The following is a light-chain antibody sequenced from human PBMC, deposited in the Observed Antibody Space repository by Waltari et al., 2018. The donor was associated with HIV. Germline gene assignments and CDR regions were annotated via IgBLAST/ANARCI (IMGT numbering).Light chain of an antibody. J-gene: IGLJ3*02. CDR1: SGPSSSA. V-gene: IGLV4-69*01. Sequence: QLVLTQSPSASASLGASVKLTCTLSSGPSSSAIAWPQQQPEKGPRYLMKLNSDGSHSKGDGIPDRFSGSSSGAERYLTISSLQSEDEADYYCQTWGTGIRVFGGGTKLTVL. CDR3: QTWGTGIRV. CDR2: LNSDGSH.